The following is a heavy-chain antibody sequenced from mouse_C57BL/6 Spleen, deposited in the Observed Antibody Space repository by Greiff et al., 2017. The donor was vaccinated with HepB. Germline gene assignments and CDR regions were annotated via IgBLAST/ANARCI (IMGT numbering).Heavy chain of an antibody. J-gene: IGHJ1*03. Sequence: VQLQQSGAELVKPGASVKMSCKASGYTFTSYWITWVKQRPGQGLEWIGDIYPGSGSTNYNEKFKSKATLTVNTSSSTAYMQLSSLTSEDSAVYYCARCAYDGYSYWYFDVWGTGTTVTVSS. CDR2: IYPGSGST. D-gene: IGHD2-3*01. V-gene: IGHV1-55*01. CDR3: ARCAYDGYSYWYFDV. CDR1: GYTFTSYW.